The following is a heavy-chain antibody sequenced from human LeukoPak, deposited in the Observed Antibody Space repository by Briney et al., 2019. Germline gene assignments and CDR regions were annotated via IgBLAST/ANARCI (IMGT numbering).Heavy chain of an antibody. D-gene: IGHD3-10*02. J-gene: IGHJ4*02. CDR3: ARDMYGIPY. Sequence: PGGSLRLSCAASGFTFSSYAMSWVRQAPGKGLEWVSGISGSGGNTYYADSVKGRFTISRDNSKNTLYLQMNSLRAEDTAVYYCARDMYGIPYWGQGTLVTVSS. CDR1: GFTFSSYA. CDR2: ISGSGGNT. V-gene: IGHV3-23*01.